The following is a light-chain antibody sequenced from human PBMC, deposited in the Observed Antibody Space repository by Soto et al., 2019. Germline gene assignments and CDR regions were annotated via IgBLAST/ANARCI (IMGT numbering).Light chain of an antibody. CDR2: GAS. J-gene: IGKJ2*01. CDR3: QQYGSSPKMYT. V-gene: IGKV3-20*01. CDR1: QSVSSSY. Sequence: EIELTQSPGTLSLSPGERATLSCRASQSVSSSYLAWYQQKPGQAPRLLIYGASSRATGIPDRFSGSGSGTDFTLTISRLEPEDFAVDYCQQYGSSPKMYTFGQGTKLEIK.